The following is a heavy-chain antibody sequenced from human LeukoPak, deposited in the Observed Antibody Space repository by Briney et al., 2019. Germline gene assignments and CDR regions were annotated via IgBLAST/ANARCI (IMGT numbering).Heavy chain of an antibody. J-gene: IGHJ4*02. CDR2: ISRSSDYT. CDR3: ARASSIDY. Sequence: GGSLRLSCAASGFTFSIYFMNWVRQAPGKGLEWVSSISRSSDYTHYADSVRGRFAISRDNAKNSLYLQMNSLTAEDTAVYYCARASSIDYWGQGTLVTVSS. V-gene: IGHV3-21*01. D-gene: IGHD3-10*01. CDR1: GFTFSIYF.